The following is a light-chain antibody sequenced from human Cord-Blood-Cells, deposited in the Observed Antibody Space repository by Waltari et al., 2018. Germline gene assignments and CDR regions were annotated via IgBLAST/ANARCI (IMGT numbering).Light chain of an antibody. V-gene: IGKV1-39*01. CDR2: AAS. CDR1: QSISSY. CDR3: QQSYSTPT. Sequence: DIQMTQSPSSLSASVGDRVTITCRASQSISSYLNWYQQKPGKAPKVLIYAASSLQSGVPSRFSGSGSGTDFTPTISSLQPEDFATYYCQQSYSTPTFGGGTKVEIK. J-gene: IGKJ4*01.